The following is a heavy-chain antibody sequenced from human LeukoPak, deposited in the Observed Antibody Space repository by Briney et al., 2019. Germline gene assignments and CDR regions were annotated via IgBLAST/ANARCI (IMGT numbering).Heavy chain of an antibody. CDR2: IKYDGTYT. CDR3: TRDEGATVATYRFDF. V-gene: IGHV3-7*01. Sequence: PGGSVRLSCEASGFDFRNYYMSWVRQAPGKGREWLANIKYDGTYTNYKDSVKGRLTLSRDNAKNSVYLQMNSLRAEDTAVSYCTRDEGATVATYRFDFWGRGTLVTVSS. D-gene: IGHD4-23*01. J-gene: IGHJ4*02. CDR1: GFDFRNYY.